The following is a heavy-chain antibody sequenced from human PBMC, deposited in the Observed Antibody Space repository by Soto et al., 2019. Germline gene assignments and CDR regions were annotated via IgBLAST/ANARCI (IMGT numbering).Heavy chain of an antibody. Sequence: EVPLLESGGGLVQPGGSLRLSCAASGFTFSSYAMSWVRQAPGKGLEWVSAISGSGGSTYYADSVKGRFTISRDNSKNTLYLQMNSLRAEDTAVYYCATLTGYPYYFDYWGQGTLVTVSS. V-gene: IGHV3-23*01. CDR3: ATLTGYPYYFDY. J-gene: IGHJ4*02. CDR2: ISGSGGST. D-gene: IGHD3-9*01. CDR1: GFTFSSYA.